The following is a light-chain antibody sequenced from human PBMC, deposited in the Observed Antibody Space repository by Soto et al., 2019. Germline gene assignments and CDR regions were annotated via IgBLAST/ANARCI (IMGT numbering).Light chain of an antibody. V-gene: IGKV1-13*02. Sequence: AIQLTQSPSSLSASVGDRVTITCRVSQDISGALAWYQQKPGKAPKILIYDVSTLEIGVPSRFSGSSSGTDFTLTISSLQPVDFATYYCQQFNSYPITFGQGTRLEIK. CDR2: DVS. J-gene: IGKJ5*01. CDR3: QQFNSYPIT. CDR1: QDISGA.